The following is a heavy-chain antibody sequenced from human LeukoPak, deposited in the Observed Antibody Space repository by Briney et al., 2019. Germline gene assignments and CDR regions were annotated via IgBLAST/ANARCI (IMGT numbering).Heavy chain of an antibody. J-gene: IGHJ3*02. Sequence: PSETLSLTCTVSGGSITSYYWSWIRQPPGKGLEWIGYIYYSGSTNHNPSLKSRVTISVDRSKNQFSLKLSSVTAADTAVYYCAKAAAAAEDAFDIWGQGTMVTVSS. CDR1: GGSITSYY. D-gene: IGHD2-2*01. V-gene: IGHV4-59*12. CDR3: AKAAAAAEDAFDI. CDR2: IYYSGST.